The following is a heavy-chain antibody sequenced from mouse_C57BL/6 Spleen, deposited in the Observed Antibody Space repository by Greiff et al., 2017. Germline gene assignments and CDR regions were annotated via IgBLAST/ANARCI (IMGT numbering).Heavy chain of an antibody. V-gene: IGHV5-9*01. CDR2: ISGGGGNT. J-gene: IGHJ2*01. Sequence: EVKLMESGGGLVKPGGSLKLSCAASGFTFSSYTMSWVRQTPEKRLEWVATISGGGGNTYYPDSVKGRFTISRDNAKNTLYLQMSSLRSEDTALYYCATTVVARGTLFDYWGQGTTLTVSS. CDR3: ATTVVARGTLFDY. CDR1: GFTFSSYT. D-gene: IGHD1-1*01.